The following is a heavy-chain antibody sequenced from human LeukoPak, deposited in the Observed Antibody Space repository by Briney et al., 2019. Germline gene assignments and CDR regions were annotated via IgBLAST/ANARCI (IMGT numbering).Heavy chain of an antibody. Sequence: KPSQTLSLTCTVSGGSISSYYWSWIRQPPGKGLEWIGYIYYSGSTNYNPSLKSRVTISVDTSKNQFSLKLSSVTAADTAVYYCARESRYYDRWFFFGGTNAFDIWGQGTMVTVSS. CDR2: IYYSGST. D-gene: IGHD3-22*01. J-gene: IGHJ3*02. CDR3: ARESRYYDRWFFFGGTNAFDI. CDR1: GGSISSYY. V-gene: IGHV4-59*01.